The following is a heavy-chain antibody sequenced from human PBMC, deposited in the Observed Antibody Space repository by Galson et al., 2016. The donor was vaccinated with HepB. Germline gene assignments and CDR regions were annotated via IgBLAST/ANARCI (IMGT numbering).Heavy chain of an antibody. V-gene: IGHV3-7*01. CDR1: GFIFSNYW. CDR2: IKHDGSDK. Sequence: SLRLSCAASGFIFSNYWMSWVRQAPGKGLEWVANIKHDGSDKYYVDSVKGRFTISRDNAKNSVYLQMSSLRAEDTAVYYCARGGWSSYDGVYWGQGTLVTVSS. J-gene: IGHJ4*02. D-gene: IGHD3-3*01. CDR3: ARGGWSSYDGVY.